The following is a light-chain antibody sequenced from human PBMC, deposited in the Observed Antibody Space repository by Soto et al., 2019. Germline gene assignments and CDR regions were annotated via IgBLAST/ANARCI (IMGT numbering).Light chain of an antibody. CDR1: QSVNIN. Sequence: EIARTQSPVTMSASPGERVTLSCRASQSVNINLAWYQQRPGQAPRVLIYGASNRASGIPDRFIGSGSGTDFTLTISSLEPDDFALYYCQQYKDWPPLTFGGGTRVEIK. V-gene: IGKV3D-15*01. CDR3: QQYKDWPPLT. CDR2: GAS. J-gene: IGKJ4*01.